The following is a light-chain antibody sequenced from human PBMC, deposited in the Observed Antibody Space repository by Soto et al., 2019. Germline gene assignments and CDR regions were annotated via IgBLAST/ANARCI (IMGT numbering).Light chain of an antibody. J-gene: IGKJ2*01. V-gene: IGKV1-39*01. CDR2: VAS. Sequence: DIQMTQSPSSLSASVGDRVTITCRASQSIDTHLVWYQQKPATAPKILIYVASSLESGVPSRFSGSGFGTDFTLTINNLQPEDFATYYCQQSYTYVRTFGQGTKVPIK. CDR1: QSIDTH. CDR3: QQSYTYVRT.